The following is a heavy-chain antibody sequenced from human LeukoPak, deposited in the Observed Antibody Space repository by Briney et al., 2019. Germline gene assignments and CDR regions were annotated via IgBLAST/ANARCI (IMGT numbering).Heavy chain of an antibody. CDR1: GYTFTSFD. D-gene: IGHD5-18*01. Sequence: ASVKVSCKASGYTFTSFDIHWVRQAPGQGLEWMGWIDPHSDGTGYAQKFQGRVTMTRDTSIGTAYMELSSLTSEDTAVYYCARVGGYSYGLFYWGQGTLVTVSS. CDR3: ARVGGYSYGLFY. CDR2: IDPHSDGT. V-gene: IGHV1-8*01. J-gene: IGHJ4*02.